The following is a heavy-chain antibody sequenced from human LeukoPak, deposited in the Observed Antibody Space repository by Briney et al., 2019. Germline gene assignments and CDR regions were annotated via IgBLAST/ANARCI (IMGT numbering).Heavy chain of an antibody. J-gene: IGHJ4*02. CDR1: GFTFDDYA. CDR3: AREPTAVGL. CDR2: ISWNSGSI. Sequence: PGGSLRLSCAASGFTFDDYAMHWVRQAPGKGLEWVSGISWNSGSIGYADSVKGRFTISRDNAKNSLYLQMNSLRAEDTAVYFCAREPTAVGLWGQGTLVTVSS. D-gene: IGHD1-26*01. V-gene: IGHV3-9*01.